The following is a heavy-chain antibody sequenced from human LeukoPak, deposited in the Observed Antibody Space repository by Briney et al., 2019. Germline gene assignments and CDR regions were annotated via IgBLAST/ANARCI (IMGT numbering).Heavy chain of an antibody. Sequence: GGSLRLSCAASGFTFSSYAMHWVRQAPGKGLEWVAVISYDGSNKYYADSVKGRFTISRDNSKNTLYLQMNSLRAEDTAVYYCAREGVGGYSYGDDAFDIWGQGTMVTVSS. D-gene: IGHD5-18*01. CDR2: ISYDGSNK. CDR1: GFTFSSYA. V-gene: IGHV3-30-3*01. J-gene: IGHJ3*02. CDR3: AREGVGGYSYGDDAFDI.